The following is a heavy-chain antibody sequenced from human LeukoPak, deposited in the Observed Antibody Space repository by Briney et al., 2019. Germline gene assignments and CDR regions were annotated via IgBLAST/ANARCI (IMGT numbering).Heavy chain of an antibody. CDR3: ARWGIAAAGTGGDWFDH. J-gene: IGHJ5*02. CDR2: ISAYNGNT. CDR1: GYTFTIYG. V-gene: IGHV1-18*01. D-gene: IGHD6-13*01. Sequence: ASVKVSCKASGYTFTIYGISWVRQAPGQGLEWMGWISAYNGNTNYAQKLQGRVTMTTDTSTSTAYMELRSLRSDDTAVYYCARWGIAAAGTGGDWFDHWGQGTLVTVSS.